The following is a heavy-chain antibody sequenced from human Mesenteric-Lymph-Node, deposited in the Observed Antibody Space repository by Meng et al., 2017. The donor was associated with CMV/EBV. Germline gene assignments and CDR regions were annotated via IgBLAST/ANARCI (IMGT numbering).Heavy chain of an antibody. CDR3: ARVYCRGGSCFPGTFDI. V-gene: IGHV4-59*11. J-gene: IGHJ3*02. CDR1: GGSISSHY. Sequence: GSLRLSCSVSGGSISSHYWSWIRQPPGKGLEWIGYIHYAGSTNYTPSLKTRVTISVDTSKNQFSLNLSSVIAADTAVYYCARVYCRGGSCFPGTFDIWSQGTMVTVSS. CDR2: IHYAGST. D-gene: IGHD2-15*01.